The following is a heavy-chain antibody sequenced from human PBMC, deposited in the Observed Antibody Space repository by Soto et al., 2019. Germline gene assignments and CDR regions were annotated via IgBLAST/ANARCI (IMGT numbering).Heavy chain of an antibody. V-gene: IGHV3-33*01. CDR2: IWYDGSNK. D-gene: IGHD3-16*01. CDR3: ARDLTLYGMDV. Sequence: GGSLRLSCAASGFAFSSNCMHWVRQAPGKGLEWVAVIWYDGSNKYYADSVKGRFTISRDNSKNTLYLQMNSLRAEDTAVYYCARDLTLYGMDVWGQGTTVTVSS. J-gene: IGHJ6*02. CDR1: GFAFSSNC.